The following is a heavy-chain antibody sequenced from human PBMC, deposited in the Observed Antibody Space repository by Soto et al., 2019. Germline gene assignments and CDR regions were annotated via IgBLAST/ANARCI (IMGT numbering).Heavy chain of an antibody. Sequence: EVILLESGGGLVQPGGSLRLSCVASGFTFSSFGMSWVRQAPGKGLEWVSGISGGGGATYYADSVKGRFTISTDNSKNTRYLQMNTLRVEVTAVYYCARGSGWPWYFDYWGQGTLVTVSS. J-gene: IGHJ4*02. CDR2: ISGGGGAT. CDR1: GFTFSSFG. D-gene: IGHD6-19*01. CDR3: ARGSGWPWYFDY. V-gene: IGHV3-23*01.